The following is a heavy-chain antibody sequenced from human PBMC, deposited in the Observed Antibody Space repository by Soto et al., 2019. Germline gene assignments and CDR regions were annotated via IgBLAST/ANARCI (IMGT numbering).Heavy chain of an antibody. Sequence: EVQLVESGGGLVKPGGSLRLCCAASGFTFSSYSMTWVRQAPGKGLEWVSSISSSSSYIYYADSVKGRFTISRDNAKNSLYLQMNSLRAEDTAVSYCATGSDYDSSGYVDYWGQGTLVTVSS. CDR3: ATGSDYDSSGYVDY. D-gene: IGHD3-22*01. CDR2: ISSSSSYI. J-gene: IGHJ4*02. CDR1: GFTFSSYS. V-gene: IGHV3-21*01.